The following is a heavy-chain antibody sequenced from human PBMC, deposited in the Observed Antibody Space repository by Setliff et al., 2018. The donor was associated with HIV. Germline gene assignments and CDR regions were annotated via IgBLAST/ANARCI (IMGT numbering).Heavy chain of an antibody. V-gene: IGHV4-39*01. CDR3: AYSSGWSPHDY. D-gene: IGHD6-19*01. CDR2: SYYSGST. Sequence: PSETLSLTCTVSGGSIRGSNYYWAWIRQPPGKGLEWIGSSYYSGSTYYNPSLKSRVTISVDTSKNQFSLKLSSVTAADTAVYYCAYSSGWSPHDYWGQGTLVTVSS. J-gene: IGHJ4*02. CDR1: GGSIRGSNYY.